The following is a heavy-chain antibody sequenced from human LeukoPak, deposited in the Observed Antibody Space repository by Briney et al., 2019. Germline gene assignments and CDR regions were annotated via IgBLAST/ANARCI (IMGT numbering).Heavy chain of an antibody. D-gene: IGHD5-24*01. CDR1: GFTFSNYA. CDR2: IRGSGANT. J-gene: IGHJ4*02. V-gene: IGHV3-23*01. CDR3: ARAGRWLQLELFDY. Sequence: GGSLRLSCAASGFTFSNYAMNWVRQAPGKGLEWVSSIRGSGANTYYADSVKGRFTVSRDNSKNTLYLQMNSLRAEDTAVHYCARAGRWLQLELFDYWGQGTLVTVSS.